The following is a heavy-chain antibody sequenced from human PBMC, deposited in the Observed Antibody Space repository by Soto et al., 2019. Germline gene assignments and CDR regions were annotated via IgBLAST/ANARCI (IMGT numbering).Heavy chain of an antibody. J-gene: IGHJ6*02. CDR3: ARTVHDSSGYYIYYYDGMDV. Sequence: QVQLVQSGAEVKKPGSSVKVSCKASGGTFSSYAISWVRQAPGQGLEWMGGILPIFGTANYAQKFQGRVTITADESTSTAYMELSSLRSEDTAVYYCARTVHDSSGYYIYYYDGMDVWGQGTTVTVSS. CDR2: ILPIFGTA. V-gene: IGHV1-69*01. D-gene: IGHD3-22*01. CDR1: GGTFSSYA.